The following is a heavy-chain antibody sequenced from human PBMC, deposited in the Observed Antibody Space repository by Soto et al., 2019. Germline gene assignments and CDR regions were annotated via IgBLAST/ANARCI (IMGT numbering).Heavy chain of an antibody. D-gene: IGHD1-26*01. CDR2: IYYSGST. J-gene: IGHJ3*02. V-gene: IGHV4-59*08. CDR1: GGSISSYY. Sequence: SETLSLTCTVSGGSISSYYWSWIRQPPGKGLEWIGYIYYSGSTNYNPSLKRRVTISVDTSKNKFSLKLTIVTAADTAVYYCARTGVGSGSSYAFDIWGQGTMVTVSS. CDR3: ARTGVGSGSSYAFDI.